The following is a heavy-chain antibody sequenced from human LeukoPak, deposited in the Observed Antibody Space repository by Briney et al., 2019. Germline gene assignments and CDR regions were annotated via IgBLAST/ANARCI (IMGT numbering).Heavy chain of an antibody. D-gene: IGHD3-22*01. CDR3: ARESSGYRDFDY. J-gene: IGHJ4*02. V-gene: IGHV3-30-3*01. CDR1: GFTFSSYA. Sequence: GGSLRLSCAASGFTFSSYAMHWVRQAPGKGLEWVAVISYDGSNKYYADSVKGRFTISRDNSKNTLYLQMNSLRAEDTAVYYCARESSGYRDFDYWGQGTLVTVSS. CDR2: ISYDGSNK.